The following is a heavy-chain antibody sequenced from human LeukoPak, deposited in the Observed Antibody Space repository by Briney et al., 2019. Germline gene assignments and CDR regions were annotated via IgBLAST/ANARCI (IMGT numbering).Heavy chain of an antibody. CDR2: IWYDGSKR. V-gene: IGHV3-33*01. Sequence: GGSLRLSCAASGFTFSNYGMHWVRQAPGKGLEWVAVIWYDGSKREYGDSVKGRFTVSRDDSKNTLYLQMNSLRAEDTAVYYCAREASGYYRDFWVQGTLVTVSS. CDR3: AREASGYYRDF. J-gene: IGHJ4*02. CDR1: GFTFSNYG. D-gene: IGHD3-3*01.